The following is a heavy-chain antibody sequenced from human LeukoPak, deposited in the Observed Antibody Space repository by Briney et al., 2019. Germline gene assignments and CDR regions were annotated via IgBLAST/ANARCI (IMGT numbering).Heavy chain of an antibody. V-gene: IGHV3-48*01. Sequence: GGSLRLSCAASGFTFSGYSMNWVRQAPGKGLEWVSYISTGSSTIYYADSVKGRFTISRDNAKNSLYLQMNSLRAEDTAVYYCARDSSGYLSFDYWGQGALVTVSS. CDR1: GFTFSGYS. CDR2: ISTGSSTI. D-gene: IGHD2-15*01. CDR3: ARDSSGYLSFDY. J-gene: IGHJ4*02.